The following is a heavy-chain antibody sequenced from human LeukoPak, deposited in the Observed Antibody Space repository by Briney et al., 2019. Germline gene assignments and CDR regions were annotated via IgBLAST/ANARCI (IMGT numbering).Heavy chain of an antibody. Sequence: GGSLRLSCVASGFTFSSYWMSRVRQAPGKGLEWVANIKQDESEKYYVDSVEGRFTISRDNAKNSVYLQMNSLRGEDTAVYYCVRGGTTSYDYWGQGTLVTVSS. CDR1: GFTFSSYW. CDR2: IKQDESEK. V-gene: IGHV3-7*01. CDR3: VRGGTTSYDY. D-gene: IGHD1-7*01. J-gene: IGHJ4*02.